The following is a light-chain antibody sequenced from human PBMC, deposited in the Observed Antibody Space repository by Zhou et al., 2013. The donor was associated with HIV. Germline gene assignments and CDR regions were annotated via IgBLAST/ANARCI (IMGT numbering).Light chain of an antibody. J-gene: IGKJ2*03. Sequence: EIVLTQSPGTLSLSPGERATLSCRASQSVSSSYLAWYQQKPGQAPRLLFYGASSRATGIPDRFSGSGSGTDFTLTISRLEPEEFAVYYCQQYGSSPLYSFGQGTKLEIK. CDR3: QQYGSSPLYS. CDR2: GAS. V-gene: IGKV3-20*01. CDR1: QSVSSSY.